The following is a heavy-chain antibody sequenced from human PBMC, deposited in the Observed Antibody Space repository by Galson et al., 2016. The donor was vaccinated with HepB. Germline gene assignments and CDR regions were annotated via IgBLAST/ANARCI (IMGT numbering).Heavy chain of an antibody. V-gene: IGHV2-70*01. CDR3: ARSSYADVSWFDY. CDR2: IDWDDDK. Sequence: PALVKPTQTLTLTCTFSGFSLSTSGMCVNWIRQPPGKALERLALIDWDDDKYYTTSLKTRLTISKVTSKNQVVLTMTNMDPVDTATYYCARSSYADVSWFDYWGQGTLVTVSS. CDR1: GFSLSTSGMC. J-gene: IGHJ4*02. D-gene: IGHD4-17*01.